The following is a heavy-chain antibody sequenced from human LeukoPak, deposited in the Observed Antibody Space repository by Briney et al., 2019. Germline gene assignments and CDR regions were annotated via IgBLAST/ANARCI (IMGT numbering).Heavy chain of an antibody. V-gene: IGHV3-11*04. CDR3: ASIVVVPAAISRPVDY. Sequence: GGSLRLSCAASGFTFSDYYMSWIRQAPGKGLEWVSYISSSGSTIYYADSVRGRFTISRDNAKNSLYLQMNSLRAEDTAVYYCASIVVVPAAISRPVDYWGQGTLVTVSS. CDR1: GFTFSDYY. J-gene: IGHJ4*02. CDR2: ISSSGSTI. D-gene: IGHD2-2*01.